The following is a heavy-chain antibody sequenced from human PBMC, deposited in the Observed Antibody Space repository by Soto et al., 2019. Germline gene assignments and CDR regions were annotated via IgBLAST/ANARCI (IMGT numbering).Heavy chain of an antibody. V-gene: IGHV3-21*01. CDR2: ISSSSSYI. CDR3: ARASIADLYYYYGMDV. CDR1: GFTFSSYI. D-gene: IGHD6-6*01. Sequence: GGSLRLSCAASGFTFSSYIMNWVRQSPGKGLEWVSSISSSSSYIYYADSVKGRFTISRDNAKNSLYLQMNSLRAEDTAVYYCARASIADLYYYYGMDVWGQGTTVTVSS. J-gene: IGHJ6*02.